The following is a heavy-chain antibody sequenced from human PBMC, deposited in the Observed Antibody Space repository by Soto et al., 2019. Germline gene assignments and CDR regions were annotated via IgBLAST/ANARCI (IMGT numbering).Heavy chain of an antibody. V-gene: IGHV1-69*12. CDR1: GGTFSSYA. CDR2: IIPIFGTA. J-gene: IGHJ5*02. D-gene: IGHD2-2*01. CDR3: ASDEGSISTSWFDP. Sequence: QVQLVQSGAEVKKPGSSVKVSCKASGGTFSSYAISWVRQAPGQGLEWMGGIIPIFGTANYAQTFKRRVTIAADGSTSVAYLELSSLRSETTAVYYCASDEGSISTSWFDPWGKGTLVTVSS.